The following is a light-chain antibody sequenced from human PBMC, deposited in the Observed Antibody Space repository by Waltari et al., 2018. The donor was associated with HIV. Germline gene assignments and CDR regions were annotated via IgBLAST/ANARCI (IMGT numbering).Light chain of an antibody. CDR2: KAS. J-gene: IGKJ3*01. Sequence: DIPLTQSPSTVSASVGDRITITCRASQTVYNWLAWYQQRPGKAPKLLIYKASTLESGVPPRFGGSGSGTEFTLTINGLQSDDFATYYCQQYYSYSTFGPGTKVDIK. V-gene: IGKV1-5*03. CDR1: QTVYNW. CDR3: QQYYSYST.